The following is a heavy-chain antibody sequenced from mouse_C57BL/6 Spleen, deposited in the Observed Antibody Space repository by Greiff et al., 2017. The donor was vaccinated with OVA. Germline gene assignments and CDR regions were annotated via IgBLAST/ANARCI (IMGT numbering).Heavy chain of an antibody. V-gene: IGHV1-82*01. Sequence: VQLQQSGPELVKPGASVKISCKASGYAFSSSWMNWVKQRPGKGLEWIGRIYPGDGDTNYNGKFKGKATLTADKSSSTAYMQLSSLTSEDSAVYFCATVIPTVVVFDYWGQGTTLTVSS. J-gene: IGHJ2*01. CDR1: GYAFSSSW. CDR3: ATVIPTVVVFDY. CDR2: IYPGDGDT. D-gene: IGHD1-1*01.